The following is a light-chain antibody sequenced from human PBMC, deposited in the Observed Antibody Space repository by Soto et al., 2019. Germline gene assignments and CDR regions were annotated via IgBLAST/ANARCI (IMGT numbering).Light chain of an antibody. V-gene: IGLV1-51*01. J-gene: IGLJ2*01. Sequence: QSVLTQPPSVSAAPGQTVTISCSGSSSNVQNNYVSWHQQPPGAAPKLLIYGNNKRPSGIPDRFSGSKSGATATLGITGLQTGDAADYYCVTWDSSLSAAVFGGGTKLTVL. CDR2: GNN. CDR3: VTWDSSLSAAV. CDR1: SSNVQNNY.